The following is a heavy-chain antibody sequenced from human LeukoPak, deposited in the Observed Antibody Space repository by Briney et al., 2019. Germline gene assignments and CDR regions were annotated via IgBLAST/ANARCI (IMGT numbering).Heavy chain of an antibody. CDR1: GYTFTSHY. J-gene: IGHJ4*02. V-gene: IGHV1-46*01. CDR2: INPSGGST. D-gene: IGHD7-27*01. Sequence: ASVKVSCKASGYTFTSHYIHWVRQAPGQGLEWMGIINPSGGSTTYAQKFQGRVTMTRDTSTSTVYMELSSLRSEDTAVYYCARDIADNWGTDYWGQGTLVTVSS. CDR3: ARDIADNWGTDY.